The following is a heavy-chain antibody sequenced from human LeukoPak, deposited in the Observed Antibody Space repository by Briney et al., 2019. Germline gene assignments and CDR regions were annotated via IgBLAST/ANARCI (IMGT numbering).Heavy chain of an antibody. V-gene: IGHV4-34*01. CDR1: GGSFSGYY. CDR2: INHSGST. J-gene: IGHJ4*02. D-gene: IGHD2-2*01. CDR3: ARLGSSRYCSSTTCSRDY. Sequence: SETLSLTCAVYGGSFSGYYWSWIRQPPGKGLEWIGEINHSGSTNYNPSLKSRVTVSVDTSKNQFSLKLSSVTAADTAVYYCARLGSSRYCSSTTCSRDYWGQGTLVTISS.